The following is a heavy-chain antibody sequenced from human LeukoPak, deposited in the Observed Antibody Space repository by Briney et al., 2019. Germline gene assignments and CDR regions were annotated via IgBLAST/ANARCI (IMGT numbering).Heavy chain of an antibody. CDR2: ISSNGGST. Sequence: GGSLRLSCSASGFTFSSYAMHWVRQAPGKGLEYVSAISSNGGSTYYADSVKGRFTISRDNSKNTLYLQMSSLRAEDTAVYYCVKNIVVVVAAPAGAFDIWGQGTMVTVSS. CDR3: VKNIVVVVAAPAGAFDI. V-gene: IGHV3-64D*09. CDR1: GFTFSSYA. J-gene: IGHJ3*02. D-gene: IGHD2-15*01.